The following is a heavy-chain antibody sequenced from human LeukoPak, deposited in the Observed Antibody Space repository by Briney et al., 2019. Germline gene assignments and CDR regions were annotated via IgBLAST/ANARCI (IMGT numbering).Heavy chain of an antibody. CDR1: GYTFTGYY. CDR3: ARESVAANWFDP. Sequence: GASVKVSCKASGYTFTGYYMHWVRQAPGQGLEWMGWINPNSGGTNYAQKFQGRVTMTRDTSLSTAYMELSRLRSDDTAVYYCARESVAANWFDPWGQGTLVTVSS. D-gene: IGHD6-25*01. CDR2: INPNSGGT. J-gene: IGHJ5*02. V-gene: IGHV1-2*02.